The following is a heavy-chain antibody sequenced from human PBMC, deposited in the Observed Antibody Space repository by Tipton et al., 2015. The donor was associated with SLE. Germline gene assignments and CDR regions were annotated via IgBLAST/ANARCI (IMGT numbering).Heavy chain of an antibody. V-gene: IGHV4-4*02. CDR1: GGSINSSHW. CDR3: ASNYYGGSGFYYYYFDS. J-gene: IGHJ4*02. CDR2: IYRSGST. Sequence: TLSLTCVVSGGSINSSHWWSWVRQPPGKGLEWIGEIYRSGSTTYNPSLESRVTISIDKSKNQFSLKLSSVTAADTAVYYCASNYYGGSGFYYYYFDSWGQGTLVTVSS. D-gene: IGHD3-22*01.